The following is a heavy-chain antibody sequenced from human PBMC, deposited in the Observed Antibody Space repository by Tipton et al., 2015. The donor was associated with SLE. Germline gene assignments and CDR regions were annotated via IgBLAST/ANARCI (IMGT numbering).Heavy chain of an antibody. V-gene: IGHV3-15*01. CDR3: STLIWRMYGFWSGYYSYYFDY. CDR1: GFTFSGYY. D-gene: IGHD3-3*01. Sequence: SLRLSCTASGFTFSGYYMSWIRQAPGKGLEWVGRIKSKTDGGTTDYAAPVKGRFTISRDDSKNTLYLQMNSLKTEDTAVYYCSTLIWRMYGFWSGYYSYYFDYWGQGTLVTVSS. J-gene: IGHJ4*02. CDR2: IKSKTDGGTT.